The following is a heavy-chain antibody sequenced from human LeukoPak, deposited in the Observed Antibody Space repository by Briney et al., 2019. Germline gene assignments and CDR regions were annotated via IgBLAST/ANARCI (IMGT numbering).Heavy chain of an antibody. CDR1: GFTFSSYA. V-gene: IGHV3-23*01. CDR2: ISGSGGST. CDR3: ANQRLERRNY. J-gene: IGHJ4*02. Sequence: GGSLRLSCAASGFTFSSYAMSWVRQAPGKGLEWVSAISGSGGSTCYAASVKGRFTISRDNSKNTLYLQMNSLRAEDTAVYYCANQRLERRNYWGQGTLVTVSS. D-gene: IGHD1-1*01.